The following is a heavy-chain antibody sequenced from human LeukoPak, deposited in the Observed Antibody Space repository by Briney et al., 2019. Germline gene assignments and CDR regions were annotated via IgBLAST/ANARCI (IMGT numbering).Heavy chain of an antibody. CDR1: GFTFSSYG. D-gene: IGHD2-2*01. CDR2: IWYDGSNK. CDR3: AREAPTRYCSSTSCYRYYYYGMDV. J-gene: IGHJ6*02. V-gene: IGHV3-33*01. Sequence: GGSLRLSCAASGFTFSSYGMHWVRQAPGKGLEWVAVIWYDGSNKYYADSVKGRFTISRDNSKNTLYLQMNSLRAEDTAVYYCAREAPTRYCSSTSCYRYYYYGMDVWGQGTTVTVFS.